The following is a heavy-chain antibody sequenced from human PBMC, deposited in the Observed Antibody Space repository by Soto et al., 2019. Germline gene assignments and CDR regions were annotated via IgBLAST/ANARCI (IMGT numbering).Heavy chain of an antibody. Sequence: PGGSLRLSCAVSGFTFSDYSMNWVRQAPGKGLEWVSSISSGSSYMYYADSVKGRLTISRDNAKNSLYLQMNSLRAEDTAVYYCARGYSSGWFPLDYWGQGTLLTVSS. CDR3: ARGYSSGWFPLDY. D-gene: IGHD6-19*01. J-gene: IGHJ4*02. CDR2: ISSGSSYM. CDR1: GFTFSDYS. V-gene: IGHV3-21*01.